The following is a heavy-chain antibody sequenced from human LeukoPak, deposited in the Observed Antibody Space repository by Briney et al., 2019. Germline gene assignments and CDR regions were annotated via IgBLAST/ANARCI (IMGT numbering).Heavy chain of an antibody. CDR2: IYHSGST. J-gene: IGHJ4*02. CDR1: GGSISSGGYS. Sequence: SGTLSLTCAVSGGSISSGGYSWSWIRQPPGKGLEWIGYIYHSGSTYYNPSLKSRVTISVDRSKNQFSLKLSSVTAADTAVYYCARGSGSYEVDFDYWGQGTLVTVSS. V-gene: IGHV4-30-2*01. CDR3: ARGSGSYEVDFDY. D-gene: IGHD1-26*01.